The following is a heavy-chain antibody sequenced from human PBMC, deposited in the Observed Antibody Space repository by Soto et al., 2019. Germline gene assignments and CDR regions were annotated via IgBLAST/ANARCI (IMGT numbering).Heavy chain of an antibody. D-gene: IGHD2-2*01. V-gene: IGHV1-18*01. CDR1: GYTFSIYG. CDR3: ARGTSCQDGVDV. Sequence: QVQLVQSGAEVKKPGASVKVSCKASGYTFSIYGITWVRQAPGQGLEWMGWISSYNGNTNYAQTLQGRVTMTTDTSTTTAYMELSNLRPNDTAVYYCARGTSCQDGVDVWGQGTTVTVSS. J-gene: IGHJ6*02. CDR2: ISSYNGNT.